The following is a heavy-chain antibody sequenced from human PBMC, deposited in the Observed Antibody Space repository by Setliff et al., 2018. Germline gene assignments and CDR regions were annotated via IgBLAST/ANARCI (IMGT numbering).Heavy chain of an antibody. V-gene: IGHV1-46*01. CDR1: GHSLTSNH. Sequence: EASVKVSCKASGHSLTSNHFHWGRQAPGKGLEWMGTINPNDGYTIYAPAFQGRVAMTTDTSTGTAYMELSGLTSADTAIYYCIVNMVRPVTGLDSWGQGTRGTVSS. CDR2: INPNDGYT. J-gene: IGHJ4*02. D-gene: IGHD2-15*01. CDR3: IVNMVRPVTGLDS.